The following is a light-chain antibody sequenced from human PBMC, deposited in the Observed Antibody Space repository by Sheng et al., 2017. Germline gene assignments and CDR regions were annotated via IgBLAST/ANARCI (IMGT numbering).Light chain of an antibody. CDR1: RLGDKF. J-gene: IGLJ2*01. Sequence: SYELTQPPSVPVSPGQTASITCSGDRLGDKFVSWYRQKPGQSPVMVIYQDYKRPSGIPERFSGSNSGDTATLTISGTQAMDEADYYCQTWDSTAGGIFGGGTKLTVL. CDR3: QTWDSTAGGI. V-gene: IGLV3-1*01. CDR2: QDY.